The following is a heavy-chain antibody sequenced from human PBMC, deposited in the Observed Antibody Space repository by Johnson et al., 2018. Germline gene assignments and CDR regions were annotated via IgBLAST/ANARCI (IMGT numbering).Heavy chain of an antibody. D-gene: IGHD4-17*01. V-gene: IGHV4-59*12. CDR3: AREKIPGTVPHDI. CDR1: GGSISSYY. CDR2: IYYSGST. J-gene: IGHJ3*02. Sequence: QVQLQESGPGLVKPSETLSLTCTVSGGSISSYYWSWIRQPPGKGLEWIGSIYYSGSTNYNPSLKSRVTISVDTSKNQFSLKLSSVTAADTAVYYCAREKIPGTVPHDIWGQGTMVTVSS.